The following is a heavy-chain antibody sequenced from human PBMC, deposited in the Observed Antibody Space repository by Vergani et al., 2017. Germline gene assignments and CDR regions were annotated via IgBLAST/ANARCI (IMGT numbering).Heavy chain of an antibody. J-gene: IGHJ4*02. D-gene: IGHD4-17*01. Sequence: QVQLQESGPGLVKPSETLSLTCAVSGYSISSGYYWGWIRQPPGKGLEWIGSIYHSGSTYYNPSLKSRVTISVDTSKNQFSLKLSSVTAADTAVYYCARHDQGGSGGDYGDYWVVYWGQGTLVTVSS. CDR2: IYHSGST. V-gene: IGHV4-38-2*01. CDR3: ARHDQGGSGGDYGDYWVVY. CDR1: GYSISSGYY.